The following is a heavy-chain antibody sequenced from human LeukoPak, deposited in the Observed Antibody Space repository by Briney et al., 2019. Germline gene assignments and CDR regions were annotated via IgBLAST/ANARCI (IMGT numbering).Heavy chain of an antibody. Sequence: GASVKVSCKASGYTFTSYYMHWVRQAPGQGLEWMGIINPSGGSTSYAQKFQGRVTMTRDTSTSTVYMELSSLRSEDTAVYCCARDGRARYFDYWGQGTLVTVSS. CDR3: ARDGRARYFDY. D-gene: IGHD1-1*01. V-gene: IGHV1-46*01. CDR1: GYTFTSYY. CDR2: INPSGGST. J-gene: IGHJ4*02.